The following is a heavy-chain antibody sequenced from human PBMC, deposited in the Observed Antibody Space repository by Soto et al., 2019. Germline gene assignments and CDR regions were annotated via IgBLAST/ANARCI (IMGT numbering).Heavy chain of an antibody. CDR3: ARGMTTVTTFDY. CDR1: GGSISSGGYS. J-gene: IGHJ4*02. V-gene: IGHV4-30-2*01. Sequence: QLQLQESGSGLVKPSQTLSLTCAVSGGSISSGGYSCNWIRQPPGKGLGWIGYIYHSGSTYYNPSLERRVTISVDRSKNQFSLKLSSVTAADTAVYYCARGMTTVTTFDYWGQGTLVTVSS. D-gene: IGHD4-17*01. CDR2: IYHSGST.